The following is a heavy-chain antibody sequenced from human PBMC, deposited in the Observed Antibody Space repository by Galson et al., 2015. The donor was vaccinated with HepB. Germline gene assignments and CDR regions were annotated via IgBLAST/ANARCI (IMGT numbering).Heavy chain of an antibody. D-gene: IGHD3-10*01. CDR3: ARGGGMVRGVPTSNPNWFDP. Sequence: SLRLSCAASGFTFSSYGMHWVRQAPGKGLEWVAVIWYDGSNKYYADSVKGRFTISRDNSKNTLYLQMNSLRAEDTAVYYCARGGGMVRGVPTSNPNWFDPWGQGTLVTVSS. J-gene: IGHJ5*02. V-gene: IGHV3-33*08. CDR1: GFTFSSYG. CDR2: IWYDGSNK.